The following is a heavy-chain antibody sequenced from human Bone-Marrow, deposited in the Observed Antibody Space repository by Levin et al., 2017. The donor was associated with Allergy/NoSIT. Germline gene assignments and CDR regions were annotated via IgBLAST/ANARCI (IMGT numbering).Heavy chain of an antibody. CDR1: GFTFRSHA. CDR2: ISDNGDST. Sequence: GGSLRLSCAASGFTFRSHAMSWVRQAPGKGLEWVSSISDNGDSTYYVDSVKGRFTISRDNSKNTLYLQMSSLRAEDTAMYYCANGASYSLIEFWGQGTLVTVSS. V-gene: IGHV3-23*01. D-gene: IGHD2-15*01. CDR3: ANGASYSLIEF. J-gene: IGHJ4*02.